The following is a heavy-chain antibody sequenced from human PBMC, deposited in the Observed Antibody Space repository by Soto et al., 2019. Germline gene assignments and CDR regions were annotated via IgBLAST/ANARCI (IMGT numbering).Heavy chain of an antibody. V-gene: IGHV4-59*08. CDR1: GGSISNFY. J-gene: IGHJ6*02. Sequence: SETLSLTCTASGGSISNFYWSWIRQPPGKGLEWIGNVYYTGDTNYNPSLKGRVTISVDTSKNQFSLKLSSVTAADTAVYYCGRQPGHCGSTTCFGYYSVDVWGQGTTVTVSS. D-gene: IGHD2-2*01. CDR2: VYYTGDT. CDR3: GRQPGHCGSTTCFGYYSVDV.